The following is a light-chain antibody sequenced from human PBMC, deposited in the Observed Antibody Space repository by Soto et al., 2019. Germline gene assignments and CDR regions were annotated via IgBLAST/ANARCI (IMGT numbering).Light chain of an antibody. CDR2: GAS. V-gene: IGKV3-20*01. Sequence: EIVLTQSPGTLSLSRGERATLSCRASQSVSSSYLAWYQQKPGQAPRLLIYGASSRATGIPDRFSGSGSATDFTLTISRLEPEDFAVYYCQQYGSSPVTLGQGTRLEIK. CDR3: QQYGSSPVT. CDR1: QSVSSSY. J-gene: IGKJ5*01.